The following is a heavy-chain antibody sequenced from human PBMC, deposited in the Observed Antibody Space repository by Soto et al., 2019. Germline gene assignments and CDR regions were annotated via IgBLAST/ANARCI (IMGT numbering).Heavy chain of an antibody. Sequence: SETLSLTCTVSGGSVSSSSYYCGWIRKPPGKGLEWIGSIYYTGSTYYNPSLKSRVTMSIDTSENKFSLKLSSVTAADTAVFYFSRQHRGGRLYYFDYSGQGTLVTGSS. V-gene: IGHV4-39*01. CDR1: GGSVSSSSYY. CDR3: SRQHRGGRLYYFDY. D-gene: IGHD6-25*01. CDR2: IYYTGST. J-gene: IGHJ4*02.